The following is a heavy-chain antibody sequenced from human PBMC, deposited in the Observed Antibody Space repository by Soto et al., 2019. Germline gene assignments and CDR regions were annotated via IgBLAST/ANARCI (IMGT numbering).Heavy chain of an antibody. Sequence: SVKVSCKASGGTFSSYAISWVRQAPGQGLEWMGGIIPIFGTANYAQKFQGRVTITADKSTSTAYMELSSLRSEDTAVYYCASLRGGYSYGSNTSIYWGQGTLVTVSS. J-gene: IGHJ4*02. CDR2: IIPIFGTA. CDR1: GGTFSSYA. CDR3: ASLRGGYSYGSNTSIY. D-gene: IGHD5-18*01. V-gene: IGHV1-69*06.